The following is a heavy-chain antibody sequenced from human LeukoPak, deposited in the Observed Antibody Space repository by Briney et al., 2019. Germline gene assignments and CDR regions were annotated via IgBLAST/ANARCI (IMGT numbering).Heavy chain of an antibody. J-gene: IGHJ4*02. Sequence: PGRSLRLSCAASGFTLSSYGMHRVRQSPGKGLEWVAVIRFDGSHVYYGDSVKGRFTISRDNSKKTLFLQMDSLRAEDTAVYYCARWDISAADIDYWGQGTLVTVSA. CDR3: ARWDISAADIDY. V-gene: IGHV3-33*01. CDR1: GFTLSSYG. D-gene: IGHD6-13*01. CDR2: IRFDGSHV.